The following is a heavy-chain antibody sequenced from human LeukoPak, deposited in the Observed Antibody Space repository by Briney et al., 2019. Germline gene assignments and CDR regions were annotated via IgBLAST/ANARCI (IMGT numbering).Heavy chain of an antibody. J-gene: IGHJ3*02. CDR1: GYSFTSYW. V-gene: IGHV5-51*01. D-gene: IGHD3-16*01. CDR2: IYPGDSDT. Sequence: GESLKISCKGFGYSFTSYWIGWVRQMPGKGLEWMGIIYPGDSDTRYSPSFQGQVTISADKSISTAYLQWSSLKASDTAMYYCARHPPHLITFGGDAFDIWGQGTMVTVSS. CDR3: ARHPPHLITFGGDAFDI.